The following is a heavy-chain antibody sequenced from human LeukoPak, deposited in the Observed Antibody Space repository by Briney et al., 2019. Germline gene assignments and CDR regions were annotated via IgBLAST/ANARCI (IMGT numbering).Heavy chain of an antibody. CDR1: GGSISTYY. Sequence: SETLSLTCTVSGGSISTYYWNWIRQPPGKGLEWIGYIYHSGSTNYNPSLQSRVTISVDTSKNQFSLKLSSVTAADTAVYYCARGFGGPIDFWGQGTLVTVSS. J-gene: IGHJ4*02. CDR2: IYHSGST. V-gene: IGHV4-4*08. CDR3: ARGFGGPIDF. D-gene: IGHD3-16*01.